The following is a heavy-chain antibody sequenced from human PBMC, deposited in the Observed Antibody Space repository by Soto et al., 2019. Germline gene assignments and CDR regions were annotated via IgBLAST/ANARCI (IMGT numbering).Heavy chain of an antibody. V-gene: IGHV3-23*01. J-gene: IGHJ4*02. Sequence: GGSLRLSCAASGFTFSSYAMSWVRQAPGKGLEWVSAISGSGGSTYYADSVKGRFTISRDNSKNPLSRQMNSLRAEDTAVYYCAEDSPRKPCSSTSCRPGSLFDYWGQGTLVTVSS. CDR1: GFTFSSYA. CDR3: AEDSPRKPCSSTSCRPGSLFDY. CDR2: ISGSGGST. D-gene: IGHD2-2*01.